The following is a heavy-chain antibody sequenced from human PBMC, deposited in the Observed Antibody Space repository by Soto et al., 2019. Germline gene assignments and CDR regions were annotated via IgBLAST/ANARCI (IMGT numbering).Heavy chain of an antibody. CDR2: IYYSGST. Sequence: PSETLSLTCTVSGGAISSGDYYWSWIRQPPGKGLEWMGYIYYSGSTYYNPSLKSRVTISADTSENQFSLKLSSVTAADTAVYYCARDGSGSYYKFGYYYYGMDVWGQGTTVTVSS. CDR1: GGAISSGDYY. D-gene: IGHD3-10*01. CDR3: ARDGSGSYYKFGYYYYGMDV. J-gene: IGHJ6*02. V-gene: IGHV4-30-4*01.